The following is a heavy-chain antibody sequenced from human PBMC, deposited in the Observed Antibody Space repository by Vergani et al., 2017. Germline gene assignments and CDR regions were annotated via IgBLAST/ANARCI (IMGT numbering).Heavy chain of an antibody. J-gene: IGHJ6*03. V-gene: IGHV1-69*01. CDR2: VIPFFGTA. Sequence: QVQLVQSGAEVKKPGSSVKVSCKASGGTFSSYAISWVRQAPGQGLEWMGGVIPFFGTANYAQKFQGRVTITADESTSTAYMELSSLRSEDTAVYYCARSGFGGKYYYYYMDVWGKGTTVTVSS. D-gene: IGHD3-10*01. CDR1: GGTFSSYA. CDR3: ARSGFGGKYYYYYMDV.